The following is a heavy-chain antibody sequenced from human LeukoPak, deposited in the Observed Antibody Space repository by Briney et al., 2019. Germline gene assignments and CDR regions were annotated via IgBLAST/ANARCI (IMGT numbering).Heavy chain of an antibody. Sequence: PGGSLRLSCAASGFTFNKFAMTWVRQAPGKGLQWVSAISDSGGGTYYADSVKGRFTVSRDNFNNMLYLQMNSLRAEDTAVYYCTKDWSASYWGQGTLVTVSS. J-gene: IGHJ4*02. CDR2: ISDSGGGT. CDR3: TKDWSASY. CDR1: GFTFNKFA. V-gene: IGHV3-23*01.